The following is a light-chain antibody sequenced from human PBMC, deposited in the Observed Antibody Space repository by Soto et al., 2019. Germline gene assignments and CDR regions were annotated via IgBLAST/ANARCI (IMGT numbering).Light chain of an antibody. CDR1: QNINIF. J-gene: IGKJ4*01. Sequence: DIQVTQSPSSLSASVGDRVTITCRTSQNINIFLNWYQQKPGRAPMVVISAASNLESGGPSRFSGRGSGTEFTLTISNLQPGDSALYFCQESYSTPLAFGGGTRVEIK. CDR2: AAS. V-gene: IGKV1-39*01. CDR3: QESYSTPLA.